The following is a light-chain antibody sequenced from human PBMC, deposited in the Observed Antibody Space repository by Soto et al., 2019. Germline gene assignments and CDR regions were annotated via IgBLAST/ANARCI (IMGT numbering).Light chain of an antibody. V-gene: IGLV3-21*02. Sequence: SYELTQPPSVSVAPGQTSRITCGGNNIGKRSVHWYQQKPGQAPVLVVYDDDDRPSGIPERFSGSNSGNTATLTISRVEGGDEADYYCQVWDGSLDQVVFGGGTKLTVL. CDR1: NIGKRS. CDR3: QVWDGSLDQVV. CDR2: DDD. J-gene: IGLJ2*01.